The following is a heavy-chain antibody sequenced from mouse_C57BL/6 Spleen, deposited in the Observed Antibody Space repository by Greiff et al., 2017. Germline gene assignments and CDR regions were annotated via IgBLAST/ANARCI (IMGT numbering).Heavy chain of an antibody. Sequence: QVQLQQSGAELMKPGASVKLSCKATGYTFTGYWIEWVKQRPGHGLEWIGEILPGSGSTNYNEKFKGKATFTADTSSNTSYMQLSSLTTEDSAIYYFAITTHYYDYDVFAYWGQGTLVTVSA. V-gene: IGHV1-9*01. J-gene: IGHJ3*01. CDR1: GYTFTGYW. CDR2: ILPGSGST. CDR3: AITTHYYDYDVFAY. D-gene: IGHD2-4*01.